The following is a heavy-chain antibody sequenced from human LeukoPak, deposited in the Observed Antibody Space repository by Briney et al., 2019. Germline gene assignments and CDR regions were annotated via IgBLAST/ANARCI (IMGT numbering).Heavy chain of an antibody. V-gene: IGHV1-8*01. D-gene: IGHD6-19*01. Sequence: ASVKVSCKASGYTFTSYDINWVRQATGQGLEWMGWMNPNSGNTGYAQKFQGRVTMTRNTSISTAYMELGSLRSEDTAVYYCARGSGYSSGWYAFDIWGQGTMVTVSS. CDR1: GYTFTSYD. CDR3: ARGSGYSSGWYAFDI. J-gene: IGHJ3*02. CDR2: MNPNSGNT.